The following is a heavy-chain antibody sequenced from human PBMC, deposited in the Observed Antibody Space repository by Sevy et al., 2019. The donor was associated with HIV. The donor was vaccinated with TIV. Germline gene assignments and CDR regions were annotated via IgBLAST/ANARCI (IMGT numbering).Heavy chain of an antibody. CDR2: IIPIFGTA. V-gene: IGHV1-69*13. D-gene: IGHD2-8*02. CDR3: AIRDCTGGVCYGPYYYYGMDV. Sequence: ASVKVSCKASGGTFSSYAISWVRQAPGQGLEWMGGIIPIFGTANYAQKFQGRVTITADESTSTAYMELSSLRSEDMAVYYCAIRDCTGGVCYGPYYYYGMDVWGQGTTVTVSS. J-gene: IGHJ6*02. CDR1: GGTFSSYA.